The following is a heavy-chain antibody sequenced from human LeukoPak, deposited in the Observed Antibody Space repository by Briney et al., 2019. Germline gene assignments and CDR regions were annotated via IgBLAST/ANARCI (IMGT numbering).Heavy chain of an antibody. J-gene: IGHJ4*02. V-gene: IGHV3-21*05. D-gene: IGHD5/OR15-5a*01. CDR1: GFTFTSYE. CDR2: ISSSSSYT. CDR3: ARAVSVSSYYFDC. Sequence: GGSLRLSCAASGFTFTSYEMNWVRQAPGKGLEWISYISSSSSYTNYVDSVKGRFTISRDNAKNSPYLQMNSLRAEDTAVYYCARAVSVSSYYFDCWGQGTLVTVSS.